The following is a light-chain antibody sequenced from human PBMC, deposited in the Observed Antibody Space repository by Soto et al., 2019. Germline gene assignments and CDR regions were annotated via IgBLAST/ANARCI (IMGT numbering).Light chain of an antibody. CDR3: QQYGRT. J-gene: IGKJ5*01. CDR1: QTMSTNY. V-gene: IGKV3-20*01. Sequence: EIVLTQSPGTLSLSPGDSATLSCRASQTMSTNYLAWYQQKPGQAPRLLIYAATNRITGIPDRFSGSGSGTDFTLTIRRLEAEDFALYYCQQYGRTFGQGTRLEIK. CDR2: AAT.